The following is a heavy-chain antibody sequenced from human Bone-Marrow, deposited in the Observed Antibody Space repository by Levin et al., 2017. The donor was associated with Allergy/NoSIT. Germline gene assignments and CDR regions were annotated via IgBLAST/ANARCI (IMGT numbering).Heavy chain of an antibody. CDR1: GGSFTDYY. V-gene: IGHV4-34*01. J-gene: IGHJ2*01. D-gene: IGHD2-2*01. Sequence: SQTLSLTCTVYGGSFTDYYWNWIRQSPGKGLEWIGEINQSGNSDYNPSLKTRVSMSIDSIKKQFSLKLNSVTAADTAIYYCARGPYHGPWYFEFWGRGSQVTVSS. CDR3: ARGPYHGPWYFEF. CDR2: INQSGNS.